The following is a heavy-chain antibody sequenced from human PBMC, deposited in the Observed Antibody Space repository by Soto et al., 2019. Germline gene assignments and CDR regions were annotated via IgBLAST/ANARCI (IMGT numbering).Heavy chain of an antibody. J-gene: IGHJ3*02. Sequence: SQTLSLTCAISGDXVSSNSAAWNWIRQSPSRGLEWLGRTYYRSKWYNDYAVSVKSRITINPDTSKNQFSLQLNSVTPEDTAVYYCARAPRSDIVVVVAATPVAFDIWGQGTMVTVSS. CDR2: TYYRSKWYN. V-gene: IGHV6-1*01. CDR1: GDXVSSNSAA. D-gene: IGHD2-15*01. CDR3: ARAPRSDIVVVVAATPVAFDI.